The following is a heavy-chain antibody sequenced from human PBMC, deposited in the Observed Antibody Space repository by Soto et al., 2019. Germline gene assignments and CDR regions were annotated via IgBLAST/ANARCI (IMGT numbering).Heavy chain of an antibody. J-gene: IGHJ4*02. D-gene: IGHD2-2*01. CDR3: ARASIVVVPAATYLDY. CDR1: GGSISSGGYY. V-gene: IGHV4-31*03. CDR2: SYYSGSN. Sequence: QVQLQESGPGLVKPSQTLSLTLTVSGGSISSGGYYWSWIRQHPGKGLEWIGYSYYSGSNYYNPSLKRRVTISVDTSKNQSSLKLSSVTAANTAVYYGARASIVVVPAATYLDYWGQGTLVTVSS.